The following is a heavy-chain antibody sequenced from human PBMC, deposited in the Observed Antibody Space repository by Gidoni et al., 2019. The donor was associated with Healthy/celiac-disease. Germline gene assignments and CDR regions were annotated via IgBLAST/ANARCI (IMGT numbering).Heavy chain of an antibody. D-gene: IGHD3-22*01. V-gene: IGHV3-23*01. CDR3: AKDEYYYDSSGYPFPYYYYYGMDV. CDR2: ISGSGGST. Sequence: EVQLLESGGGLVQPGGSLRLSCAASGFPFSSYALSWVRQAPGTGLEAGSAISGSGGSTYYAATVKGRFTISRDKSKNTLYLQMNSLRAEDTDVYYCAKDEYYYDSSGYPFPYYYYYGMDVWGQGTTVTVSS. J-gene: IGHJ6*02. CDR1: GFPFSSYA.